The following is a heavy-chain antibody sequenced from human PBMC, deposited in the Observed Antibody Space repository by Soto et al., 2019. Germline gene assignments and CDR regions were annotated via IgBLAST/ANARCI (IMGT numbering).Heavy chain of an antibody. Sequence: SETQSLTCAVYGGSFRGYYWSWIRQPPGKGLEWIGEINHSGSTNYNPSLKSRVTISVDTSKNQFSLKLSSVTAADTAVYYCARSYDYIWGSYRLPFDYWGQGTLVTVSS. CDR2: INHSGST. CDR1: GGSFRGYY. J-gene: IGHJ4*02. CDR3: ARSYDYIWGSYRLPFDY. V-gene: IGHV4-34*01. D-gene: IGHD3-16*02.